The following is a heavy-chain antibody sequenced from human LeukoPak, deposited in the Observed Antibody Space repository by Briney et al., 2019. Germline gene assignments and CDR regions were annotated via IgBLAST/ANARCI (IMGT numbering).Heavy chain of an antibody. CDR2: IYYSGST. CDR3: ARGGYYGSGNDFRFDP. J-gene: IGHJ5*02. Sequence: SETLSLTCTVSGGSISSYYWSWIRQPPGKGLEWIGYIYYSGSTNYKPSLKSRVTTSVDTSKNQFSLKLSSATAADTAVYYCARGGYYGSGNDFRFDPWGQGTLVTVSS. V-gene: IGHV4-59*01. CDR1: GGSISSYY. D-gene: IGHD3-10*01.